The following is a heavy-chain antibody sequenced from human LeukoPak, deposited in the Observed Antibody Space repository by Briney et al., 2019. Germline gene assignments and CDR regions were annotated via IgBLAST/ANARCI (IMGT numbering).Heavy chain of an antibody. V-gene: IGHV3-23*01. D-gene: IGHD3-22*01. CDR2: ISGGGGST. Sequence: PGGSLRLSCAASGFTFSTYAMSWVRHAPGKGLEWVSSISGGGGSTYYADSVKGRVTVSRDNSKRTLYLQMNSLRAEDTAVYYCAKSSYYDSSGYYREYYFDQWGQGTLVTVSS. CDR3: AKSSYYDSSGYYREYYFDQ. CDR1: GFTFSTYA. J-gene: IGHJ4*02.